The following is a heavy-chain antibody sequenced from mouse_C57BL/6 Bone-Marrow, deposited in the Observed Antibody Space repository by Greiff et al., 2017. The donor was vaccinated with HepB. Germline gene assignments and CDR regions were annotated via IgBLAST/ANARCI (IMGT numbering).Heavy chain of an antibody. D-gene: IGHD2-3*01. Sequence: EVKLVESEGGLVQPGSSMKLSCTASGFTFSDYYMAWVRQVPEKGLEWVANINYDGSSTYYLDSLKSRFIISRDNAKNILYLQMSSLKSEDTATYYCARDGYYVGNAMDYWGQGTSVTVSS. J-gene: IGHJ4*01. CDR3: ARDGYYVGNAMDY. CDR1: GFTFSDYY. V-gene: IGHV5-16*01. CDR2: INYDGSST.